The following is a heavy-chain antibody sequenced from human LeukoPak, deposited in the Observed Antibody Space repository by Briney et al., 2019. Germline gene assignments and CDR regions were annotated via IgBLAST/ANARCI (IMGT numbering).Heavy chain of an antibody. CDR2: IHYSGDT. CDR3: ARRQRTVGATVEGRYFDY. D-gene: IGHD1-26*01. Sequence: GSLRLSCAASGFTVSTNYMSWVRQPPGKGLEWIGSIHYSGDTYYNPSLKSRVTISVDTSKNQFSLKLSSVTATDTAVYYCARRQRTVGATVEGRYFDYWGQGTLVTVSS. CDR1: GFTVSTNY. V-gene: IGHV4-39*01. J-gene: IGHJ4*02.